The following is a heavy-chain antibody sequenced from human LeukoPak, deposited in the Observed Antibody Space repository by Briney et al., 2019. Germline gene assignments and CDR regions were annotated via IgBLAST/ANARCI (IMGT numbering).Heavy chain of an antibody. CDR3: AKKNRDSVVVPAATYDY. D-gene: IGHD2-2*01. Sequence: PGGSLRLSCAASGFTFSSYAMSWVRQAPGKGLEWVSAISGSGGSTYYADSVKGRFTISRDNSKNTLYLQMNSLRDEDTAVYYWAKKNRDSVVVPAATYDYWGQGTLVTVSS. CDR1: GFTFSSYA. J-gene: IGHJ4*02. V-gene: IGHV3-23*01. CDR2: ISGSGGST.